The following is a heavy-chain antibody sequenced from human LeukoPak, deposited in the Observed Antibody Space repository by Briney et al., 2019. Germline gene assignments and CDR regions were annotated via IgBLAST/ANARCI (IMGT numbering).Heavy chain of an antibody. CDR2: INTNSGST. CDR3: ASWAYNFYYYYYMDV. V-gene: IGHV1-2*02. D-gene: IGHD1-1*01. CDR1: GHIFSGYY. Sequence: ASLSVSCTPSGHIFSGYYMHWVRHAPGQGLEWIAWINTNSGSTKYAQKFQGRVTLTWDTSSSTVYMELNSLRFDDTATYYCASWAYNFYYYYYMDVWGKGTTVTVSS. J-gene: IGHJ6*03.